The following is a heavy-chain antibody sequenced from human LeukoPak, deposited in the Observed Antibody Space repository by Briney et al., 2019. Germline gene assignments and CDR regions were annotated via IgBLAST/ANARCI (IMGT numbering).Heavy chain of an antibody. CDR3: ARESAYYYGSGFDY. CDR2: IYYSGST. V-gene: IGHV4-59*01. J-gene: IGHJ4*02. CDR1: GGSISSYH. D-gene: IGHD3-10*01. Sequence: SETLSLTCTVSGGSISSYHWSWIRQPPGKGLEWIGYIYYSGSTNYNPSLKSRVTISVDTSKNQFSLKLSSATAADTAVYYCARESAYYYGSGFDYWGQGTLVTVSS.